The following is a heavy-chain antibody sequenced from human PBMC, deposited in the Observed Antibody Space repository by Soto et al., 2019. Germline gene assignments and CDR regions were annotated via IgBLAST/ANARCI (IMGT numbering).Heavy chain of an antibody. V-gene: IGHV1-18*01. D-gene: IGHD2-15*01. CDR1: GYTFTSYG. CDR3: ASGLYCSGGSCYSEYPYYYGMDV. Sequence: ASVKVSCKASGYTFTSYGISWVRQAPGQGLEWMGWISAYNGNTNYAQKLQGRVTMTTDTSTSTAYMELRSLRSDDTAVYYCASGLYCSGGSCYSEYPYYYGMDVWGQGTTVTVSS. J-gene: IGHJ6*02. CDR2: ISAYNGNT.